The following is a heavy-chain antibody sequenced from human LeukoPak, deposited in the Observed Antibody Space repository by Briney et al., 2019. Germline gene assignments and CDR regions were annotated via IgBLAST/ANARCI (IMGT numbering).Heavy chain of an antibody. J-gene: IGHJ4*02. D-gene: IGHD5-18*01. Sequence: PGRSLSLSCAASGFTFSSYGMHWVRQAPGKGLEWVAVISYDGSNKYYADSVKGRFTISRDNSKNTLYLQMNSLRAEDTAVYYYAKGDTAMVYFDYWGQGTLVTVSS. V-gene: IGHV3-30*18. CDR3: AKGDTAMVYFDY. CDR2: ISYDGSNK. CDR1: GFTFSSYG.